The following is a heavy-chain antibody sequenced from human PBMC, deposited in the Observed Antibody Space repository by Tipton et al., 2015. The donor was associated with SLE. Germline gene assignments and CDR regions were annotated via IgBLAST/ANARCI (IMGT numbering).Heavy chain of an antibody. D-gene: IGHD3-10*01. CDR3: AREGAEKVRTSYYYYMDV. CDR2: IYYSGST. CDR1: GGSITSHY. Sequence: TLSLTCTVSGGSITSHYWTWIRQPPGKGLEWIGYIYYSGSTNCNPSLKSRVTISMDTSKNQFSLKLTSVTAADTAMYYCAREGAEKVRTSYYYYMDVWGKGTTVTISS. V-gene: IGHV4-59*11. J-gene: IGHJ6*03.